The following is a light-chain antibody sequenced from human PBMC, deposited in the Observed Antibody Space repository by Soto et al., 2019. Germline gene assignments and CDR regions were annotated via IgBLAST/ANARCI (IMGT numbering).Light chain of an antibody. CDR2: EVS. J-gene: IGLJ3*02. Sequence: QSVLTQPASVSGSPGQSITISCTGTSSDVGRYNYVSWYQQHPGKVPKLVIYEVSKRPSGVPDRFSGSKSGNTASLTVSGLQAEDEADYYCNSYAGGDWVFGVGTKLTVL. CDR1: SSDVGRYNY. CDR3: NSYAGGDWV. V-gene: IGLV2-8*01.